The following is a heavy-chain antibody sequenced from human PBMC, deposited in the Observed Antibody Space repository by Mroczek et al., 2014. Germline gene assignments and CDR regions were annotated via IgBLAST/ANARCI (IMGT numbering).Heavy chain of an antibody. Sequence: QVQLVQSGGGVVQPGRSLRLSCAASGFTFSSYGMHWVRQAPGKGLEWVAVIWYDGSNKYYADSVKGRFTISRDNSKNTLYLQMNSLRAEDTAVYYCARRRSTYYMDVWGKGTTVTVSS. V-gene: IGHV3-33*01. CDR1: GFTFSSYG. CDR3: ARRRSTYYMDV. D-gene: IGHD1-1*01. J-gene: IGHJ6*03. CDR2: IWYDGSNK.